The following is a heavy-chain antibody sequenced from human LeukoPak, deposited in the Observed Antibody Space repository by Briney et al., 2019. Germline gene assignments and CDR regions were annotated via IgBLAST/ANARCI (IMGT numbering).Heavy chain of an antibody. J-gene: IGHJ6*02. CDR2: IKQDGSEK. Sequence: GGSLRLSCAASGFTFSIYYMSWVRQAPGKGLEWVANIKQDGSEKYYVDSVKGRFTISRDNAKNSLYLQMNSLRAEDTAVYYCTRDPEVPMDVWGQGTTVTVSS. CDR3: TRDPEVPMDV. CDR1: GFTFSIYY. V-gene: IGHV3-7*01.